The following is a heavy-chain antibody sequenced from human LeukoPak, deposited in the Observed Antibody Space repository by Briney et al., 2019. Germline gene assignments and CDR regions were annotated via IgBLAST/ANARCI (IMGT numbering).Heavy chain of an antibody. V-gene: IGHV3-72*01. CDR3: VRGRDSFDY. CDR1: GFTFSDHY. Sequence: GGSLRLSCVVSGFTFSDHYMEWVRQAAGKGLEWVGRSRNKDHMYSTEYAASVEGRFTISRDLSKNSLYLQMNSLKVEDTAIYYCVRGRDSFDYWGQGTLVTVSS. CDR2: SRNKDHMYST. J-gene: IGHJ4*02.